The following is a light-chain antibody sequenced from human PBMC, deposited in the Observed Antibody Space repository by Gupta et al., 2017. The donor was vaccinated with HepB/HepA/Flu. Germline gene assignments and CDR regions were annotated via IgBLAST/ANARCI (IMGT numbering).Light chain of an antibody. Sequence: DLPLNQSPSSLSASVGDRVTITCRASQSISRYVNWYQQKPGKAPKLLIYAASSLQSGVPSKFSGSGSGTDFTLTISSLQPEDFATYYCQQTYSTPCTFGQGTNVEIK. CDR2: AAS. V-gene: IGKV1-39*01. CDR1: QSISRY. CDR3: QQTYSTPCT. J-gene: IGKJ2*02.